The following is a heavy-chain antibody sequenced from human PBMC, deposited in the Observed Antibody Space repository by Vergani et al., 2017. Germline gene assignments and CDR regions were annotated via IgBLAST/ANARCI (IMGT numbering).Heavy chain of an antibody. V-gene: IGHV1-69*01. CDR2: IIPIFGTA. CDR1: GGTFSSYA. CDR3: ARDLVRGSYNLFDP. J-gene: IGHJ5*02. D-gene: IGHD1-26*01. Sequence: QVQLVQSGAEVKKPGSSVKVSCKASGGTFSSYAISWVRQAPGQGLEWMGGIIPIFGTANYAQKFQGRVTITADESTSTAYMELSSLRSEDTAVYYCARDLVRGSYNLFDPWGQGTLVTVSS.